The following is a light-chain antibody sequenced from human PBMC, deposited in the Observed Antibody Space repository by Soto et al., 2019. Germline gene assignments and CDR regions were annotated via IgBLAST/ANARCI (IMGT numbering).Light chain of an antibody. CDR1: SSDIGSYNH. CDR2: AVS. Sequence: QSVLAQPASVSGSPGQSITISCSGTSSDIGSYNHVAWYQQFPGKSPKLMIYAVSDQPSGVSDRFSGSKSGITASLTISGLQTEDEADYYCISYTDRQSYLFGTGTKV. V-gene: IGLV2-14*03. J-gene: IGLJ1*01. CDR3: ISYTDRQSYL.